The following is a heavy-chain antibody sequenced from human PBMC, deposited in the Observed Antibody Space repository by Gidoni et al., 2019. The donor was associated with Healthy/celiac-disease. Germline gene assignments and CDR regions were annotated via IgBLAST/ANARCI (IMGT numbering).Heavy chain of an antibody. Sequence: QVQLVQSGAEVKKPGASVKVSCKASGYTFTSYAMHWVRQAPGQRLEWMGWINAGNGNTKYSQKFQGRVTITRDTSASTAYMELSSLRSEDTAVYYCAGWAPQLDAFDIWGQGTMVTVSS. V-gene: IGHV1-3*01. CDR2: INAGNGNT. J-gene: IGHJ3*02. CDR1: GYTFTSYA. CDR3: AGWAPQLDAFDI. D-gene: IGHD6-13*01.